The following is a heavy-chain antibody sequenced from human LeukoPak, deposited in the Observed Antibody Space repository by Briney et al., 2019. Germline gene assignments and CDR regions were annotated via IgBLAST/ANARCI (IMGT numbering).Heavy chain of an antibody. CDR2: FDPEDGET. CDR1: GYTLTELS. V-gene: IGHV1-24*01. J-gene: IGHJ5*02. Sequence: ASVKVSCKVSGYTLTELSMHWVRQAPGKGLEWMGGFDPEDGETIYAQKFQGRVTMTEDTSTDTAYMELSSLRSEDTAVYYCATLTRRRGWFDPWGQGTLATVSS. CDR3: ATLTRRRGWFDP.